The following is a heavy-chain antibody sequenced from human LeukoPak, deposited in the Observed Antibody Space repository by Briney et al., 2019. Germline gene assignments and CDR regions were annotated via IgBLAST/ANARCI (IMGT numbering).Heavy chain of an antibody. Sequence: PGGSLRLSCAASGFTVSSNYMSWVRQAPGKGLEWVSVIYSGGSTYYADSVKGRFTISRDNAKNSLYLQMNSLRAEDTAVYYCARDSTNYDFWSGYYTAPDAFDIWGQGTMVTVSS. CDR2: IYSGGST. J-gene: IGHJ3*02. D-gene: IGHD3-3*01. CDR1: GFTVSSNY. V-gene: IGHV3-53*01. CDR3: ARDSTNYDFWSGYYTAPDAFDI.